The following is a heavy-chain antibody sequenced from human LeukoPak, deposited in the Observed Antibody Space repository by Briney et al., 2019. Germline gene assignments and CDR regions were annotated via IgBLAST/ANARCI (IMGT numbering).Heavy chain of an antibody. V-gene: IGHV4-61*02. CDR3: ARVGYCSSTSCYEDAFDI. CDR1: GGSISSGSYY. CDR2: IYTSGST. D-gene: IGHD2-2*01. J-gene: IGHJ3*02. Sequence: SETLSLTCTVSGGSISSGSYYWSWIRQPAGKGLEWIGRIYTSGSTNYNPSLKSRVTISVDTSKNQFSLKLSSVTAADTAVYYCARVGYCSSTSCYEDAFDIWGQGTMVTVSS.